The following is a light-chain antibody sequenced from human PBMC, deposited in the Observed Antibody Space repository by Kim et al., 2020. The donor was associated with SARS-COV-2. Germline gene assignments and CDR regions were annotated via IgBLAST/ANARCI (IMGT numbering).Light chain of an antibody. CDR2: DAS. J-gene: IGKJ1*01. Sequence: SPGGRATLSCWASQSVSSSLAWYQQKPGQAPRLLIYDASTRATGIPARFTGSGSGTEFTLTISRLQSEDFAFYYCQQYNNWPPWTFGQGTKVEIK. CDR1: QSVSSS. CDR3: QQYNNWPPWT. V-gene: IGKV3-15*01.